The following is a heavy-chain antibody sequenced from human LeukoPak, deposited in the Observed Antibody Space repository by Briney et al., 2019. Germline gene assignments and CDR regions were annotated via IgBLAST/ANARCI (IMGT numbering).Heavy chain of an antibody. CDR3: ARSLWPEDY. D-gene: IGHD3-16*01. V-gene: IGHV3-7*01. CDR2: INQDGTGK. J-gene: IGHJ4*02. CDR1: GFTFSDFY. Sequence: QPGESLRLSCAASGFTFSDFYISWVRESPGKGLEWVASINQDGTGKYYVASVKGRFTISRDNAKKSVWLQMTSLRADDTAVYYCARSLWPEDYWGQGTLVTVSS.